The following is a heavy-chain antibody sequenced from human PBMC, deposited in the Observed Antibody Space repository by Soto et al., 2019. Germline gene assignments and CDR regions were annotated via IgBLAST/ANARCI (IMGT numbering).Heavy chain of an antibody. V-gene: IGHV4-30-2*01. Sequence: QLQLQESGSGLVKPSQTLSLTCAVSGGSISSGGYSWSWIRQPPGKGLEWIGYIYHSGSTYYNPSLKSRVTIAVDRSKNQFSLKLSSVTAADTAVYYCARVVGQEGDYFDYWGQGTLVTVSS. CDR1: GGSISSGGYS. J-gene: IGHJ4*02. D-gene: IGHD2-15*01. CDR3: ARVVGQEGDYFDY. CDR2: IYHSGST.